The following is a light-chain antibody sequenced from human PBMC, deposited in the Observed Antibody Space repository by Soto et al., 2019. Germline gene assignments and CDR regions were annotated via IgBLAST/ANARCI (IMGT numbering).Light chain of an antibody. CDR1: SGHSTYI. CDR3: ETWDTNTRV. CDR2: LEGGGSY. V-gene: IGLV4-60*03. Sequence: QSVLTQSSSASASLGSSVRLTCTLSSGHSTYIIAWHQQQPGKAPRYLMKLEGGGSYINAGGVPDRFSGSTSGTDRYLTISNIQSEDEADYYCETWDTNTRVFGGGTKVTVL. J-gene: IGLJ3*02.